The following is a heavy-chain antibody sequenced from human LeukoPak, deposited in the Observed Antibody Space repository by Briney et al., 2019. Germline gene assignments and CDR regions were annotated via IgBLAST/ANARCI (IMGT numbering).Heavy chain of an antibody. CDR1: GFTFSSYE. Sequence: GGSLRLSCAASGFTFSSYEMNWVRQAPGKGLEWVSSISSRSIYIYYADSVRGRFTISRDNAKNSLFLQMNSLRAEDTAVYYCARTPGGDSTGYYPWYFDLWGRGTLVTVSS. CDR3: ARTPGGDSTGYYPWYFDL. V-gene: IGHV3-21*01. D-gene: IGHD3-22*01. J-gene: IGHJ2*01. CDR2: ISSRSIYI.